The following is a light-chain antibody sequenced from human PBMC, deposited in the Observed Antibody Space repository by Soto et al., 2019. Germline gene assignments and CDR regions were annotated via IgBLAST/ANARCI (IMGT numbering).Light chain of an antibody. J-gene: IGKJ1*01. V-gene: IGKV3-15*01. Sequence: DIVMAQSPATLSVSPGERATLSCRASQSVSSNLAWYQQRPGQAPRLLIYDTSTRATGIPARFSGNGSGTEFTLTISSLQSEDFAVYYCQQYSNWPPPPGTFGQGTKVEVK. CDR3: QQYSNWPPPPGT. CDR1: QSVSSN. CDR2: DTS.